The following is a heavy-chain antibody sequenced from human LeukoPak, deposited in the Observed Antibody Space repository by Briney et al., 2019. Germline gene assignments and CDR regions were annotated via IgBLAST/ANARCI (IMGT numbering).Heavy chain of an antibody. CDR1: GFTLSRYE. CDR3: AKDHGRVYYGSGRYDY. V-gene: IGHV3-23*03. CDR2: IYYDSGRG. J-gene: IGHJ4*02. D-gene: IGHD3-10*01. Sequence: GGALRHSPTLPGFTLSRYEMRWLRPAPERGVEWVSSIYYDSGRGHYEDTAQGRLTISRYKYNNPLVSHFYSLRGENPAVYYCAKDHGRVYYGSGRYDYWGQGTLVTVSS.